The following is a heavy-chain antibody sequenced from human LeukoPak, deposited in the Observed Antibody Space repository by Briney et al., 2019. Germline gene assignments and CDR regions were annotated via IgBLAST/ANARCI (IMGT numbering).Heavy chain of an antibody. CDR3: ARGRRTYYYDSSGSRYYFDY. D-gene: IGHD3-22*01. CDR2: IYYSGST. Sequence: SETLSLTCTVSGGSISSSSYYWGWIRQPPGKGLEWIGSIYYSGSTYYNPSLKSRVTISVDTSKNQFSLKLSSVTAADTAVYYCARGRRTYYYDSSGSRYYFDYWGQGTLVTVSS. CDR1: GGSISSSSYY. V-gene: IGHV4-39*07. J-gene: IGHJ4*02.